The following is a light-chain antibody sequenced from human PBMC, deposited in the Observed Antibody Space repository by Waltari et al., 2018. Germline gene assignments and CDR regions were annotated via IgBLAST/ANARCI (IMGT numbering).Light chain of an antibody. J-gene: IGLJ3*02. V-gene: IGLV2-14*01. Sequence: QSALTQPASVSGSPGQSITLSFFGTSSYIWFYNYVSWYQQYPDKAPKLMIYDVRKRPSGVSDRFSGSKSDNTASLTISGLRAEDEADYYCNSYTRKTASVVFGGGTKLTVL. CDR2: DVR. CDR1: SSYIWFYNY. CDR3: NSYTRKTASVV.